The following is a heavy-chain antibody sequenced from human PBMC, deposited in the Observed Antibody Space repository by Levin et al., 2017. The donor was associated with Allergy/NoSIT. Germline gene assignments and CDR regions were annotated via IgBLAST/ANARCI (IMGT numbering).Heavy chain of an antibody. CDR3: ARHGSVGWQLWLDY. CDR2: IYYSGST. CDR1: GGSISSYY. D-gene: IGHD5-18*01. J-gene: IGHJ4*02. V-gene: IGHV4-59*08. Sequence: SQTLSLTCTVSGGSISSYYWSWLRQPPGKGLEWIGYIYYSGSTNYNPSLKSRVTISVDTSKNQFSLKLSSVTAADTAVYYCARHGSVGWQLWLDYWGQGTLVTVSS.